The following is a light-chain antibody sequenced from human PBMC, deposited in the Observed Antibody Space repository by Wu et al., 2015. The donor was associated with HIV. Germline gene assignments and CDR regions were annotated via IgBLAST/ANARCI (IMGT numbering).Light chain of an antibody. CDR1: QTVGSN. CDR3: QQYKNWPPWT. J-gene: IGKJ1*01. Sequence: IVMTQSPATLSVSPGERATLSCGASQTVGSNLAWYQQKPGQAPRLLIHGASTRAADIPARFSGSGSGTEFALTITSMQSEDFAVYYCQQYKNWPPWTFGQGTKVEIK. V-gene: IGKV3-15*01. CDR2: GAS.